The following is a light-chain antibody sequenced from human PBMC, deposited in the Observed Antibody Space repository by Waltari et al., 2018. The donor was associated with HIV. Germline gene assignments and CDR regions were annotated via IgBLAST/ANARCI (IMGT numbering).Light chain of an antibody. CDR3: SSYTSSSTLGV. CDR1: SSDVGGYNY. CDR2: DVS. Sequence: VSGSPGQSITISCTGTSSDVGGYNYVSWYQQHPGKAPKLMIYDVSNRPSGVSNRFSGSKSGNTASLTISGLQAEDEADYYCSSYTSSSTLGVFGGGTKLTVL. J-gene: IGLJ2*01. V-gene: IGLV2-14*03.